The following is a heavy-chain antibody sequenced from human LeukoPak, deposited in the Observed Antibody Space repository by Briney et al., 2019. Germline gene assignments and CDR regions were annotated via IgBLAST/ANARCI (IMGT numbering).Heavy chain of an antibody. CDR1: GFTFSSYA. J-gene: IGHJ6*02. D-gene: IGHD2-15*01. CDR2: ISSSSSYI. V-gene: IGHV3-21*01. Sequence: KPGGSLRLSCAASGFTFSSYAMSWVRQAPGKGLEWVSSISSSSSYIYYADSVKGRFTISRDNAKNSLYLQMNSLRAEDTAVYYCARDACSGGSCYSPYGMDVWGQGTTVTVSS. CDR3: ARDACSGGSCYSPYGMDV.